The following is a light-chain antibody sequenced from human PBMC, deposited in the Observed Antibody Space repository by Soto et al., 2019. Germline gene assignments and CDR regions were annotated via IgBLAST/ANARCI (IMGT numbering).Light chain of an antibody. CDR2: AAS. V-gene: IGKV1-39*01. Sequence: DIQMTQSPSSLSASVGDRVTITCRASQSISIYLNWYQQKPGKAPKLLIYAASSLQSGVPSRVSGSGSGTDFTLTISSLQPEDFATYYCQQSFSTPFTFGPGTKVDSK. CDR1: QSISIY. CDR3: QQSFSTPFT. J-gene: IGKJ3*01.